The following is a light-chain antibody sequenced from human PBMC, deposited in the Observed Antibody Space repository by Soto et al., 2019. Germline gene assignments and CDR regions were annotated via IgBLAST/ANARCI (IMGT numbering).Light chain of an antibody. CDR2: GAS. Sequence: EIVLTQSPGTLSLSPGERATLSCRASQSVSSSYLAWYQQKPGQAPRLLIYGASSRATGIPDRFSGSGSGTDFTLTISRLEPEDFAVFYCQHYGGSLGNTFGGGTKVDIK. CDR3: QHYGGSLGNT. V-gene: IGKV3-20*01. J-gene: IGKJ4*01. CDR1: QSVSSSY.